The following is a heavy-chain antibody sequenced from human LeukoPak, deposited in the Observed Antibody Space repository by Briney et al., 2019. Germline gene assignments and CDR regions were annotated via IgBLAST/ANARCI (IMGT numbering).Heavy chain of an antibody. Sequence: PSETLSLTCAVYGGSFSGYYWSWIRQPPGKGLEWIGEINHSGSTNYNPSLKSRVTISVDTSRNQFSLKLSSVTAADTAVYYCARDLALRSPYYYYYYMDVWGKGTTVTASS. J-gene: IGHJ6*03. D-gene: IGHD4-17*01. CDR3: ARDLALRSPYYYYYYMDV. CDR2: INHSGST. CDR1: GGSFSGYY. V-gene: IGHV4-34*01.